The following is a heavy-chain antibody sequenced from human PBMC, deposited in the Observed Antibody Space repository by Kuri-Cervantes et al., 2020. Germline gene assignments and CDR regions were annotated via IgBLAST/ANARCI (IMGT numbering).Heavy chain of an antibody. J-gene: IGHJ6*03. CDR1: GGSINSYY. CDR2: IYYSGST. V-gene: IGHV4-59*01. D-gene: IGHD3-3*01. CDR3: ARESYYNFWSGAYYYYYYMDV. Sequence: SETLPLTCTVSGGSINSYYWSWIRQPPGKGLEWIGNIYYSGSTNYNPSLQSRVTISIDTSKNQFSLKLSSVTAADTAVYYCARESYYNFWSGAYYYYYYMDVWGKGTTVTVSS.